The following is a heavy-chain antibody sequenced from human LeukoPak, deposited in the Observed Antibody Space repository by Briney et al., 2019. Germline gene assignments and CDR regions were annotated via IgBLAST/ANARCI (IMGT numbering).Heavy chain of an antibody. CDR1: GFTFDDYG. J-gene: IGHJ3*01. CDR2: INWNGGST. CDR3: ARHYYDSGTYYLGDAFDF. V-gene: IGHV3-20*04. D-gene: IGHD3-22*01. Sequence: GGSLRLSCAASGFTFDDYGLSWVRQAPGKGLEWVSGINWNGGSTGYADSVKGRFTIPRDNAKKSLYLQMHSLRAEDTALYYCARHYYDSGTYYLGDAFDFWGQGTVVTVSS.